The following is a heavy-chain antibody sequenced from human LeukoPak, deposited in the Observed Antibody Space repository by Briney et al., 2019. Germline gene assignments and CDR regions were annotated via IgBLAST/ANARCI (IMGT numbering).Heavy chain of an antibody. D-gene: IGHD3-10*01. Sequence: GGSLRLSCAASEFSVGSNYMTWVRQAPGKGLEWVSLIYSGGSTYYADSVKGRFTISRDNSKNTLYLQMNSLRAEDTAVYYCARLGARSGSYDYWGQGTLVTVSS. CDR2: IYSGGST. CDR1: EFSVGSNY. J-gene: IGHJ4*02. CDR3: ARLGARSGSYDY. V-gene: IGHV3-66*01.